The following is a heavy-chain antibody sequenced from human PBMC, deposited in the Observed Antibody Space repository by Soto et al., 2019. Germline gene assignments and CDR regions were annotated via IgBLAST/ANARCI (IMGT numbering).Heavy chain of an antibody. D-gene: IGHD4-17*01. CDR1: GFTFSSYA. Sequence: PGGSLRLSCAASGFTFSSYAMSWVRQAPGKGLEWVSAISGSGGSTYYADSVKGRFTISRDNSKNTLYLQMNSLRAEDTAVYYCAKDRTLFTVTTTGFDYWGQGTLVTVSS. CDR2: ISGSGGST. CDR3: AKDRTLFTVTTTGFDY. V-gene: IGHV3-23*01. J-gene: IGHJ4*02.